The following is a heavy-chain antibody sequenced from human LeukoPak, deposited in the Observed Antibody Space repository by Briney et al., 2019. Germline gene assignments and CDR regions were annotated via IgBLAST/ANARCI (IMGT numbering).Heavy chain of an antibody. V-gene: IGHV3-43*01. CDR1: GFTFAEYT. CDR2: ISWNGARI. J-gene: IGHJ4*02. CDR3: VKDLVAASENVRGWYPMDY. Sequence: GGSLRLSCAASGFTFAEYTMHWVRQAPGKGLEWVSLISWNGARIHYGDSVKGRFTISRDNSKNSLYLQINSLRTEDTALYYCVKDLVAASENVRGWYPMDYWGQGTLVTVSS. D-gene: IGHD6-19*01.